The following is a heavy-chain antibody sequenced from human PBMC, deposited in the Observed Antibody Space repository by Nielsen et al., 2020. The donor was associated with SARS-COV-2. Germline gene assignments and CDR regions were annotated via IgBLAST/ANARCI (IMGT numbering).Heavy chain of an antibody. CDR3: ARVELPPSYYYYGMDV. J-gene: IGHJ6*02. D-gene: IGHD1-7*01. CDR2: INPNSGGT. Sequence: ASVKVSCKASGYTFTGYYMHWVRQAPGQGLGWMGWINPNSGGTNYAQKFQGRVTMTRDTSISTAYMELSRLRSDDTAVYYCARVELPPSYYYYGMDVWGQGTTVTVSS. CDR1: GYTFTGYY. V-gene: IGHV1-2*02.